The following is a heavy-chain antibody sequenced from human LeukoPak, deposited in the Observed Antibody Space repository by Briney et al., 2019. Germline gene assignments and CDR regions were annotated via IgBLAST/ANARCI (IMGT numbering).Heavy chain of an antibody. D-gene: IGHD6-13*01. CDR3: ARETSYSSSWYGAFDI. J-gene: IGHJ3*02. Sequence: GGSLRLSCAASGFTFSSYWMSWVRQAPGKGLEWVANIKQDGSEKYYVDSVKGRFTISRDNAKNSLYLQMNSLRAGDTAVYYCARETSYSSSWYGAFDIWGQGTMVTVSS. V-gene: IGHV3-7*01. CDR1: GFTFSSYW. CDR2: IKQDGSEK.